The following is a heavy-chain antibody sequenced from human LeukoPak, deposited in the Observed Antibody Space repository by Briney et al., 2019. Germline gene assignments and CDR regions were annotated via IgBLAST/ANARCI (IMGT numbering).Heavy chain of an antibody. Sequence: SETLSLTCTVSDGSITSLNRYWGWIRQPPGKGLEWLGCVGYDGGPYHNPSLTSRVTMSIDSSRNQFSLSLTSVTAADTAVYYCARVNECSSSSCFTSWFDPWGQGTLVTVSS. J-gene: IGHJ5*02. CDR3: ARVNECSSSSCFTSWFDP. D-gene: IGHD2-2*02. CDR1: DGSITSLNRY. CDR2: VGYDGGP. V-gene: IGHV4-39*07.